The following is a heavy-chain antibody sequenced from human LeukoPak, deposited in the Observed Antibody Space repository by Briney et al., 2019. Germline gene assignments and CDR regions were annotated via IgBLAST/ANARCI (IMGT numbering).Heavy chain of an antibody. CDR2: ISSGSTYI. CDR1: GFTFSSYS. Sequence: GGSLRLSCAASGFTFSSYSMNWVRQAPGKGLEWVSSISSGSTYIYYADSVKGRFTISRDNAKNSLHLQMNSLTADDTAVYYCARGGRSIAARPSPFDDWGQGTLVTVSS. CDR3: ARGGRSIAARPSPFDD. V-gene: IGHV3-21*01. J-gene: IGHJ4*02. D-gene: IGHD6-6*01.